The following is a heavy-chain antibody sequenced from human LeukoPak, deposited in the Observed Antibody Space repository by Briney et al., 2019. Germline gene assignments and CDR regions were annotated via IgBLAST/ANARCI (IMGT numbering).Heavy chain of an antibody. CDR2: TWYDGTNK. D-gene: IGHD3-10*01. CDR1: GFTFSSYG. J-gene: IGHJ4*02. V-gene: IGHV3-33*01. CDR3: ARDPERRGNFCDH. Sequence: PGRSLRLSCVASGFTFSSYGMHWVRQAPGKGLEWVAVTWYDGTNKYYADSVKGRFTISRDNSKNTLFLQMNSLRVEDTAVYYCARDPERRGNFCDHWGQGTLVTVSS.